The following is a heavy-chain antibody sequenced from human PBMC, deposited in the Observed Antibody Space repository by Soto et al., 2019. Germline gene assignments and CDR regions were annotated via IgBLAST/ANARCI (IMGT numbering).Heavy chain of an antibody. Sequence: QVQLVESGGGVVQPGRSLRLSCAGSGFTFSAYGMDWVRQAPGKGLEWVAVISYDGSNKYYADSVKGRFTIFRDNSKNTLYLQMNSLRAEDTAVYYCAKDRMGAGVRGYFDYWGQGTRVTVSS. V-gene: IGHV3-30*18. D-gene: IGHD3-10*01. CDR3: AKDRMGAGVRGYFDY. CDR2: ISYDGSNK. CDR1: GFTFSAYG. J-gene: IGHJ4*02.